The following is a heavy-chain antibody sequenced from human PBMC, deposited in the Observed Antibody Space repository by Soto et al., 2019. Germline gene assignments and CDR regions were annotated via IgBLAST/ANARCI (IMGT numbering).Heavy chain of an antibody. Sequence: QVQLQESGPGLVQPSETLSLTCTVSGGSITGYYWSWIRQPPGKGPEWIGNIHYSGSTNYNPSLKSRVTISVDTSKNQFSLRLSSVTAAETAVYYCARHSYYSNPLRFDPWGQGTLATVSS. V-gene: IGHV4-59*08. D-gene: IGHD4-4*01. CDR3: ARHSYYSNPLRFDP. CDR1: GGSITGYY. J-gene: IGHJ5*02. CDR2: IHYSGST.